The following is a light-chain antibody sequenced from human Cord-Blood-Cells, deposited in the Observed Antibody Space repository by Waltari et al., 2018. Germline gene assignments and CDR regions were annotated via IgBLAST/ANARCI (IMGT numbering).Light chain of an antibody. J-gene: IGLJ3*02. CDR2: YDS. V-gene: IGLV3-21*04. Sequence: SYVLTQPPSVSVVPGKTARITCGGNNIGSKSVHWYQQKPGQAPVLVIYYDSDRPSGIPERFSGSNSGNTATLTISRVEAGDEADYYCQVWDSSSDHPFGGGTKLTVL. CDR1: NIGSKS. CDR3: QVWDSSSDHP.